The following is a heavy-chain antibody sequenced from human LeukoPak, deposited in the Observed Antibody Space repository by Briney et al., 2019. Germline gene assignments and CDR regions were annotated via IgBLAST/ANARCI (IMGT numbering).Heavy chain of an antibody. CDR2: IWYDGSNK. V-gene: IGHV3-33*01. J-gene: IGHJ4*02. CDR1: GFTFSSYG. CDR3: ARDKGTGYDKGFDY. Sequence: PGRSLSLSCAASGFTFSSYGMHWVRQAPGKGLEWVAVIWYDGSNKYYADSVKGRFTISRDNSKNTLYLQMNSLRAEDTAVYYCARDKGTGYDKGFDYWCQGTLVTVSS. D-gene: IGHD5-12*01.